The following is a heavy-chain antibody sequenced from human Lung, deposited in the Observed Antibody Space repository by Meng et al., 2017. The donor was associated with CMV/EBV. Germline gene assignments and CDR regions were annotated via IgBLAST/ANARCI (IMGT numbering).Heavy chain of an antibody. D-gene: IGHD2-2*01. Sequence: SVXVSXKASGGTFRSYAINWVRQAPGQGLEWMGGIIPIYGTANYGQKFQGRVTITTDESTSTVYMEMSSLRAEDTAVYYCARDGGYCSSTSCYEGGWFDPWGQGTLVTVSS. CDR1: GGTFRSYA. J-gene: IGHJ5*02. CDR2: IIPIYGTA. V-gene: IGHV1-69*05. CDR3: ARDGGYCSSTSCYEGGWFDP.